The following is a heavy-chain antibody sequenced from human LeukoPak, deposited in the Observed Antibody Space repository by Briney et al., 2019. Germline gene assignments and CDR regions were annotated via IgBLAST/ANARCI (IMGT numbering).Heavy chain of an antibody. CDR2: IYDSGST. V-gene: IGHV4-59*01. Sequence: SETLSLTCTVSGDSISSYYWSWIRQPPGKGLEWIGYIYDSGSTNYNPSLKSRVTISVDTSKNQFSLNLHSVTAADTAVYYCARDGIAAAGDNPLNYYYGMDAWGKGTTVTVSS. J-gene: IGHJ6*04. CDR3: ARDGIAAAGDNPLNYYYGMDA. D-gene: IGHD6-13*01. CDR1: GDSISSYY.